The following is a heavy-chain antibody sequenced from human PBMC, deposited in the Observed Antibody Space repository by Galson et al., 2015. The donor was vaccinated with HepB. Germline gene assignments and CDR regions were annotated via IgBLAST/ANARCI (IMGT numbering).Heavy chain of an antibody. Sequence: SLRLSCAASGFTVSSNYMSWVRQAPGKGLEWVSVIYSGGSTYYADSVKGRFTISRDNSENTLYLQMNSLRAEDTAVYYCARVTMVRGVIIRTWYFDLWGRGTLVTVSS. J-gene: IGHJ2*01. V-gene: IGHV3-53*01. CDR1: GFTVSSNY. D-gene: IGHD3-10*01. CDR3: ARVTMVRGVIIRTWYFDL. CDR2: IYSGGST.